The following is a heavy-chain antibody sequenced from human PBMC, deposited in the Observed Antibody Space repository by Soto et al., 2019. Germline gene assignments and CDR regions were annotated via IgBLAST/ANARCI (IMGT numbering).Heavy chain of an antibody. D-gene: IGHD3-3*01. J-gene: IGHJ4*02. Sequence: QITLNESGPTQVKPRQTLTLTCTFSGFSLTTSGVGVGWIRQSPGKAPEWLALIYWDDDTRYSPSLKSRLTITKDTSTHRVVLTLADLDPADTATYYCAHRVLRTVFGLVTTTAIYFDFWGQGTPVAVSS. CDR1: GFSLTTSGVG. CDR2: IYWDDDT. CDR3: AHRVLRTVFGLVTTTAIYFDF. V-gene: IGHV2-5*02.